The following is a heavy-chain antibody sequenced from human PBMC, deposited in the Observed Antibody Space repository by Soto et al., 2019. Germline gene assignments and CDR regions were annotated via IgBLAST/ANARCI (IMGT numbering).Heavy chain of an antibody. Sequence: EVQLVESGGGLGRPGGSLRLSCAASGFTFSSYDMNWVRQAPGKGLEWVSYISSSGSSIHYADSVKGRFTISRDNANNSLCLQMNSLRAEDTAVYYCARGDGVVVAGKNFDYGGRGSLVTVSS. CDR1: GFTFSSYD. V-gene: IGHV3-48*03. CDR3: ARGDGVVVAGKNFDY. CDR2: ISSSGSSI. D-gene: IGHD6-19*01. J-gene: IGHJ4*02.